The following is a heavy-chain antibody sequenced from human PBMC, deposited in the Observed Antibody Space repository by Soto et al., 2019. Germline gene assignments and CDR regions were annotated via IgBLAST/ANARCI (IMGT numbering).Heavy chain of an antibody. CDR1: GGSISSSSYY. D-gene: IGHD5-12*01. V-gene: IGHV4-39*01. J-gene: IGHJ6*03. CDR3: ARMDIVATITEDYYYYMDV. CDR2: IYYSGST. Sequence: QLQLQESGPGLVKPSETLSLTCTVSGGSISSSSYYWGWIRQPPGKGLEWIGSIYYSGSTYYNPSLKSRVTISVDTSKNQFSLKLSSVTAADTAVYYCARMDIVATITEDYYYYMDVWGKGTTVTVSS.